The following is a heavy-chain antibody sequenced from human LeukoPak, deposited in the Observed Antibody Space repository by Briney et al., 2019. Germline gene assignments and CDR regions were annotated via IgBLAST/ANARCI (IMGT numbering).Heavy chain of an antibody. Sequence: SVTVSCTASGGTFSSYAISWVRQAPGQGLEWMGGIIPIFGIANYAQKFQGRVTITADESTSTAYMELSSLRSEDTAVYYCARVKLGAAYYYYYGMDVWGQGTTVTVSS. D-gene: IGHD3-16*01. CDR1: GGTFSSYA. CDR3: ARVKLGAAYYYYYGMDV. V-gene: IGHV1-69*13. CDR2: IIPIFGIA. J-gene: IGHJ6*02.